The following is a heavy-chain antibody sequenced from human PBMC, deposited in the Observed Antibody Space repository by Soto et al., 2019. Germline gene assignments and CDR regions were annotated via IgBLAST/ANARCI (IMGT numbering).Heavy chain of an antibody. J-gene: IGHJ3*02. D-gene: IGHD7-27*01. V-gene: IGHV1-69*06. CDR1: GGTFN. Sequence: QVQLVQSGAEVKKPGSSVKVSCKVSGGTFNIRWVRQAPGQGPKWMGGIIPVIDTANYARKFQGRVVISADRATNIVYMEMMSLTLADTAVYYCARGSGADACDIWGQGTMVTV. CDR3: ARGSGADACDI. CDR2: IIPVIDTA.